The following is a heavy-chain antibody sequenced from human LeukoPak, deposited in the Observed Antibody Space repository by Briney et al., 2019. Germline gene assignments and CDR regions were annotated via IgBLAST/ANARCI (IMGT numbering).Heavy chain of an antibody. CDR3: ARSYIVVVPAVYFHY. CDR2: INGGDGNT. D-gene: IGHD2-2*01. J-gene: IGHJ4*02. Sequence: GASVKVCCKTSGYTFSTYGIQWVGQAPGQRLEWMGWINGGDGNTKFSQKFQGRVTITRDTSASSSYMELSSLRSEDTAVYYCARSYIVVVPAVYFHYWGQGTLVTVSS. CDR1: GYTFSTYG. V-gene: IGHV1-3*01.